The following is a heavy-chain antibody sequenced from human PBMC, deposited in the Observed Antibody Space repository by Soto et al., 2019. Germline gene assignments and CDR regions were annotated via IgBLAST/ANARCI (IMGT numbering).Heavy chain of an antibody. V-gene: IGHV4-59*01. CDR3: AREGVTLNWFDP. Sequence: KSSETLSLTCTVSGGSISSYYWSWIRQPPGKGLEWIGYIYYSGSTNYNPSLKSRVTISVDTSKNQFSLKLSSVTAADTAVYYCAREGVTLNWFDPWGQGTLVTVSS. J-gene: IGHJ5*02. CDR1: GGSISSYY. CDR2: IYYSGST. D-gene: IGHD4-4*01.